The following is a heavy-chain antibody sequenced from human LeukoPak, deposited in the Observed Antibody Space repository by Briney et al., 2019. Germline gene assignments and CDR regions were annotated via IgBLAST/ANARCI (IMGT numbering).Heavy chain of an antibody. CDR2: ISGSGGST. J-gene: IGHJ4*02. Sequence: GGSLRLSCAASGFTLSNAWMNWVRQAPGKGLEWVSAISGSGGSTYYADSVKGRFTISRDNSKNTLYLQMNSLRAEDTAVYYCARDRRYGYYFDYWGQGILVTVSS. V-gene: IGHV3-23*01. D-gene: IGHD5-18*01. CDR3: ARDRRYGYYFDY. CDR1: GFTLSNAW.